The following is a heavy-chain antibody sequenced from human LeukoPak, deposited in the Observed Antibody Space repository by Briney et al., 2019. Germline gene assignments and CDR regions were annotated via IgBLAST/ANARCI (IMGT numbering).Heavy chain of an antibody. J-gene: IGHJ4*02. D-gene: IGHD3-22*01. CDR2: IYHSGST. Sequence: SETLSLTCTVSGGSISSGGYYWSWIRQPPGKGLEWIGYIYHSGSTYYNPSLKSRVTISVDRSKNQFSLKLSSVTAADTAVYYCARGTYYYDSSGYFYFDYWGQGTLVTVSS. CDR1: GGSISSGGYY. CDR3: ARGTYYYDSSGYFYFDY. V-gene: IGHV4-30-2*01.